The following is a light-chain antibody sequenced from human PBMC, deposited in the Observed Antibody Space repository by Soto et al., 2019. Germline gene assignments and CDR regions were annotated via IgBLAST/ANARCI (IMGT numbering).Light chain of an antibody. CDR3: QQYNNWPFIT. CDR1: QSVSSDY. CDR2: GAS. Sequence: EIVMTQSPATLSLSPGERATLSCRASQSVSSDYLSWYQQSPGQAPRLLIYGASTRATGIPARFSGSGSGTDFTLTVSSLQSEDFAVYYCQQYNNWPFITFGQGTRLEIK. J-gene: IGKJ5*01. V-gene: IGKV3D-7*01.